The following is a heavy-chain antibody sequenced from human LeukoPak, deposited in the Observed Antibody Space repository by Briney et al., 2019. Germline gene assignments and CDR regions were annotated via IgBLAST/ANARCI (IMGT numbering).Heavy chain of an antibody. CDR1: GYSFTNYW. Sequence: GESLKISCKGSGYSFTNYWILWVRQMPGKGLEWMGMMYPGDSDTRYSPSFQGQVTISADKSISTAFLQWGSLKASDTAMYYCARQAVPGLLFCDSWGQGTLVTVSS. D-gene: IGHD2-21*01. J-gene: IGHJ5*02. CDR2: MYPGDSDT. CDR3: ARQAVPGLLFCDS. V-gene: IGHV5-51*01.